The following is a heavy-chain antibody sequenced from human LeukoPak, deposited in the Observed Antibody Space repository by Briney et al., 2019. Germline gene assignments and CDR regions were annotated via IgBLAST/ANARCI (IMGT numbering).Heavy chain of an antibody. V-gene: IGHV3-23*01. CDR1: GFSFSSYA. CDR2: ISGTDGST. Sequence: PGGSLRLSCAASGFSFSSYAMSWVRQAPGKGLEWVSAISGTDGSTYYADSVKGRFTVSRDNSKNTLYLQMNSLRAEDTAVYYCAKDWHESHWGQGTLVTVSS. J-gene: IGHJ4*02. CDR3: AKDWHESH.